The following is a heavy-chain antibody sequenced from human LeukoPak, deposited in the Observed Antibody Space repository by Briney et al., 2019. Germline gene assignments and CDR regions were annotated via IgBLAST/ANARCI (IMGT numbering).Heavy chain of an antibody. D-gene: IGHD3-10*01. CDR2: IKSKTDGGTT. V-gene: IGHV3-15*01. Sequence: GGSLRLSCAASGFSFSIDNMNWVRQAPGKGLEWVGRIKSKTDGGTTDCAAPVKGRFTISRDDSKNTLYLQMNSLKTEDTAVYYCTTDEDYYGSGREAFDIWGQGTMVTVSS. J-gene: IGHJ3*02. CDR3: TTDEDYYGSGREAFDI. CDR1: GFSFSIDN.